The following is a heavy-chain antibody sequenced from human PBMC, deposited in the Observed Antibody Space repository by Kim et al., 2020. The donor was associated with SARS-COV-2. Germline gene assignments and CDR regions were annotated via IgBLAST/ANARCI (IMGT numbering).Heavy chain of an antibody. CDR3: ARDPVGAPDLDYYYMDV. V-gene: IGHV1-18*01. CDR1: GYTFTSYG. D-gene: IGHD1-26*01. J-gene: IGHJ6*03. CDR2: ISAYNGNT. Sequence: ASVKVSCKASGYTFTSYGISWVRQAPGQGLEWMGWISAYNGNTNYAQKLQGRVTMTTDTSTSTAYMELRSLRSDDTAVYYCARDPVGAPDLDYYYMDVWGKGTTVTVSS.